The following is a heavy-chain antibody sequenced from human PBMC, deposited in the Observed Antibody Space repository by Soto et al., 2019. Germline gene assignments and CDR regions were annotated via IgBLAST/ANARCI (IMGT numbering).Heavy chain of an antibody. CDR2: MNPNSGNT. J-gene: IGHJ6*02. V-gene: IGHV1-8*01. CDR3: ARLYCISTSCYLGMDV. Sequence: ASVKVSCKASGYTFTSYDINWVRQATGQGFEYLGWMNPNSGNTGYVQKLQGRVTMTTDTSTSTAYMELRSLRSDDTAVYYCARLYCISTSCYLGMDVWGQGTTVTVS. CDR1: GYTFTSYD. D-gene: IGHD2-2*01.